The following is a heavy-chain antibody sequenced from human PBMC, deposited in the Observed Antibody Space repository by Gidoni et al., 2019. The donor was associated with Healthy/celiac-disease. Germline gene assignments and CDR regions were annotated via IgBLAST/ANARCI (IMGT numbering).Heavy chain of an antibody. J-gene: IGHJ6*02. D-gene: IGHD3-22*01. CDR2: IYYSGST. Sequence: QLQLQESGPGLVKPSETLSLTCTVSGGSISSSSYYWGWIRQPPGKGLEWIGSIYYSGSTYYNPSLKRRVTISVDTSKNHFSLKLSSVTAADTAVYYCARQAYYDSSGYGIDVWGQGTTVTVSS. V-gene: IGHV4-39*01. CDR3: ARQAYYDSSGYGIDV. CDR1: GGSISSSSYY.